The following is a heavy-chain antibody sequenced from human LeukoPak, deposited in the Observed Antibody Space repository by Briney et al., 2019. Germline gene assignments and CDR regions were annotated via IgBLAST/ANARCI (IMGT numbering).Heavy chain of an antibody. CDR1: GFTFSSYG. D-gene: IGHD5-24*01. Sequence: GRSLRLSCAASGFTFSSYGMHWVRQAPGKGLEWVAVIWYDGSNKYYADSVKGRFTISRDNSKNTLYLQMNSLRAEDTAVYYCARDRDGYNYIDYWGQGTLDTVSS. CDR2: IWYDGSNK. V-gene: IGHV3-33*01. CDR3: ARDRDGYNYIDY. J-gene: IGHJ4*02.